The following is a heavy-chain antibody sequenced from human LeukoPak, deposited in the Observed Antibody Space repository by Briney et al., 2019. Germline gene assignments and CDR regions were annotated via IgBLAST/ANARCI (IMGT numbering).Heavy chain of an antibody. Sequence: GGSLRLSCAVSGFTFSSYEMTWVRQAPGKGLEWVSYIGLGGSNIYYADSMRGRFTISRDNAKNSLYLQMNSLRAEDTAVYYCARDAGSSVRGIFDYWGQGTLVTVSS. V-gene: IGHV3-48*03. J-gene: IGHJ4*02. D-gene: IGHD2-2*01. CDR2: IGLGGSNI. CDR3: ARDAGSSVRGIFDY. CDR1: GFTFSSYE.